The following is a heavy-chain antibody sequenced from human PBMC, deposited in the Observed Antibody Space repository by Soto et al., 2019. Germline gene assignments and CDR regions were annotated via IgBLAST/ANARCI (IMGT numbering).Heavy chain of an antibody. D-gene: IGHD1-26*01. V-gene: IGHV3-23*01. CDR3: AKNKGGSYIVGANDY. Sequence: EVQLLEAGGGLVQPGGSLRLSCAASGFTFSSYAMSWVRQAPGKGLEWVSAISGSGGSTYYADSVKGRFTISRDNSKNTLYLQMNSLRAEDTAVYYCAKNKGGSYIVGANDYWGQGTLVTVSS. CDR2: ISGSGGST. J-gene: IGHJ4*02. CDR1: GFTFSSYA.